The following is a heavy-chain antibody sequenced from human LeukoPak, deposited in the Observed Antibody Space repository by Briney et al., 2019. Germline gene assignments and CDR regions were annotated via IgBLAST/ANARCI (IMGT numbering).Heavy chain of an antibody. V-gene: IGHV1-2*02. CDR3: ATNILVRDIINWLDP. CDR1: GYSFADYY. CDR2: IKPNSGDT. D-gene: IGHD3-10*01. J-gene: IGHJ5*02. Sequence: ASVKVSCKASGYSFADYYMHWVRQAPGQGLQWMGWIKPNSGDTRSAQKFQGRVIMTRDTSTGTAYMELSSLRYDDTAVYYCATNILVRDIINWLDPWGQGTLVTVSS.